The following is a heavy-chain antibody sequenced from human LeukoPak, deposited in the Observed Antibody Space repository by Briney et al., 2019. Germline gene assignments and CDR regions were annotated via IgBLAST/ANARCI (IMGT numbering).Heavy chain of an antibody. CDR1: GFTISNYY. V-gene: IGHV3-53*01. Sequence: GGSLRLSCAASGFTISNYYMSWVRQAPGKGLEWVSIIYSGGNTYYADSVKGRFTISRDNSKNTLYLQMNRLRPEDTAVYYCARGTVTAPDYWGQGTLVTVSS. D-gene: IGHD2-21*02. CDR3: ARGTVTAPDY. CDR2: IYSGGNT. J-gene: IGHJ4*02.